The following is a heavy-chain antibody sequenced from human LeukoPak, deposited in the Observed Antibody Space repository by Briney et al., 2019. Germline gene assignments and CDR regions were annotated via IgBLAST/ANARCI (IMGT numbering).Heavy chain of an antibody. Sequence: PSETLSLTCTVSGYSISSGYYWGWIRPPPGKGLEWIGSIYHSGSTYYNPSLKSRVTISVDTSKNQFSLKLSSVTAADTAVYYCAREDGSGSNYYYGMDVWGQGTTVTVSS. D-gene: IGHD3-10*01. V-gene: IGHV4-38-2*02. CDR2: IYHSGST. CDR1: GYSISSGYY. CDR3: AREDGSGSNYYYGMDV. J-gene: IGHJ6*02.